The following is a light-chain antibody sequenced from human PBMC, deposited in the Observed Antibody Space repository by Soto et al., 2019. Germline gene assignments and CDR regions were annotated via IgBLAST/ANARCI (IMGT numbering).Light chain of an antibody. CDR3: QHSRVPLSFT. CDR1: QSISSW. Sequence: TITCRASQSISSWLAWYQQKPGKAPKRLIYAASSLQSGVPSRFSGSWSCTHFTLSVIGLRSRDSGSSDFQHSRVPLSFTMGP. J-gene: IGKJ3*01. CDR2: AAS. V-gene: IGKV1-5*01.